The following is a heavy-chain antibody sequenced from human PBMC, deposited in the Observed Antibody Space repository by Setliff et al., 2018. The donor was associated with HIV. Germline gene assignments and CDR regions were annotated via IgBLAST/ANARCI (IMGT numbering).Heavy chain of an antibody. D-gene: IGHD3-10*01. CDR3: ARTFGDLKHYNYYYTIDV. V-gene: IGHV4-34*01. CDR2: INHSGST. CDR1: GGSFSGYY. Sequence: SETLSLTCAVDGGSFSGYYWSWIRQPPGKGLEWIGEINHSGSTNYNPSLKSRVTMSVDTSKKQFSLNVTSVTAADTAVYYCARTFGDLKHYNYYYTIDVWGQGTTVTVSS. J-gene: IGHJ6*02.